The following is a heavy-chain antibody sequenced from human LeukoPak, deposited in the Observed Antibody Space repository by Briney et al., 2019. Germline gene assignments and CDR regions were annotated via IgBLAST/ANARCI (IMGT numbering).Heavy chain of an antibody. J-gene: IGHJ4*02. CDR1: GFTFSSYA. D-gene: IGHD6-19*01. Sequence: GGSLRLSCAASGFTFSSYAMSWVRQAPGKGLEWVSAISGSGGSTYYADSVKGRFTISGDNSKNTLYLQMNSLRAEDTAVYYCAKTTGGYSNGWDIIDYWGQGTLVTVSS. CDR2: ISGSGGST. V-gene: IGHV3-23*01. CDR3: AKTTGGYSNGWDIIDY.